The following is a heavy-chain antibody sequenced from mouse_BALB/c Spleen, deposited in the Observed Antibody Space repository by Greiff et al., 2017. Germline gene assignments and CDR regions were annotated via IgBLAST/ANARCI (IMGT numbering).Heavy chain of an antibody. V-gene: IGHV1-14*01. J-gene: IGHJ2*01. CDR2: INPYNDGT. D-gene: IGHD1-1*01. Sequence: VQLKESGPELVKPGASVKMSCKASGYTFTSYVMHWVKQKPGQGLEWIGYINPYNDGTKYNEKFKGKATLTSDKSSSTAYMELSSLTSEDSAVYYCVYYGSSFDYWGQGTTLTVSS. CDR3: VYYGSSFDY. CDR1: GYTFTSYV.